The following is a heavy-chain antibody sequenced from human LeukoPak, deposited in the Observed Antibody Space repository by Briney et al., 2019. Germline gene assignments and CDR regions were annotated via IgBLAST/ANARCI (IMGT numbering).Heavy chain of an antibody. D-gene: IGHD2-15*01. CDR1: GGSFSGYY. CDR2: INHSGST. J-gene: IGHJ4*02. Sequence: PSETLSLTCAVYGGSFSGYYWSWIRQPPGKGLEWIGEINHSGSTNYNPSLKSRVTISVDTSKTQFSLKLSSVTAADTAVYYCASGVAVRDYWGQGTLVTVSS. CDR3: ASGVAVRDY. V-gene: IGHV4-34*01.